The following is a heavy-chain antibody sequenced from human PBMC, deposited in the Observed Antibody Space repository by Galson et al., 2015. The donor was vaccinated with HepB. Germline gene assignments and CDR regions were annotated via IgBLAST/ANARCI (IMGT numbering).Heavy chain of an antibody. D-gene: IGHD3-10*01. J-gene: IGHJ6*02. Sequence: QSGAEVKKPGESLKISCKGSGYSFTSYWIGWVRQMPGKGLEWMGIIYPGDSDTRYSPSFQGQVTISADKSISTAYLQWSSLKASDTAMYYCARSYYYGSGSYPLLYYGMDVWGQGTTVTVSS. CDR3: ARSYYYGSGSYPLLYYGMDV. CDR2: IYPGDSDT. CDR1: GYSFTSYW. V-gene: IGHV5-51*01.